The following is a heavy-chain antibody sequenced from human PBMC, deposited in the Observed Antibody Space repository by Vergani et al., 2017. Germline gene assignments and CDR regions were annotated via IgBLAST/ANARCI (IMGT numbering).Heavy chain of an antibody. CDR1: GGSISSGGYY. V-gene: IGHV4-39*01. Sequence: QVQLQESGPGLVKPSQTLSLTCTVSGGSISSGGYYWSWIRQPPGKGLEWIGSIYHSGSTYYNPSLKSRVTISVDTSKNQFSLKLSSVTAADTAVYYCARHPTIFGVVKFEWFDPWGQGTLVTVSS. D-gene: IGHD3-3*01. CDR3: ARHPTIFGVVKFEWFDP. CDR2: IYHSGST. J-gene: IGHJ5*02.